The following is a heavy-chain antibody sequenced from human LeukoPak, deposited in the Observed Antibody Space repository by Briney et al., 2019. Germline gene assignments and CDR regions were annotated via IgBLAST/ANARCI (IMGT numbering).Heavy chain of an antibody. J-gene: IGHJ3*02. CDR2: VNDGGSSS. D-gene: IGHD4-23*01. V-gene: IGHV3-74*01. CDR1: GFTFSNYW. Sequence: GGSLRLSCAASGFTFSNYWMHWVRQAPGKGLVWVSRVNDGGSSSNYAGFVKGRFTVSRDNAKNTLYLQMNNLGAEDTAVYYCARVRVGGNRAFDIWGQGTMVTVSS. CDR3: ARVRVGGNRAFDI.